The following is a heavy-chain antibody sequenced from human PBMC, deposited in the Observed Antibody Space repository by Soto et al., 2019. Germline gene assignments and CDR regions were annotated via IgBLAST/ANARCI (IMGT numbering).Heavy chain of an antibody. V-gene: IGHV3-30-3*01. Sequence: QVQLVESGGGVVQPGRSLRLSCAASGFTFSSYAMHWVRQAPGKGLEWVAVISYDGSNKYYADSVKGRFTISRDNSKNTLYLQMNSLRAEDTAVYYCARSFGQNYYDSSGYPDYWGQGTLVTVSS. D-gene: IGHD3-22*01. CDR2: ISYDGSNK. CDR1: GFTFSSYA. CDR3: ARSFGQNYYDSSGYPDY. J-gene: IGHJ4*02.